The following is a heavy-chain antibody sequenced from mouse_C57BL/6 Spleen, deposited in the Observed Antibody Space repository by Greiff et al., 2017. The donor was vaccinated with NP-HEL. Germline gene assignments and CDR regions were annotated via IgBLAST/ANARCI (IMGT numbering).Heavy chain of an antibody. D-gene: IGHD2-4*01. CDR1: GFTFSDYG. Sequence: DVKLVESGGGLVKPGGSLKLSCAASGFTFSDYGMHWVRQAPEKGLEWVAYISSGSSTIYYADTVKGRFTISRDNDKNTLFLQMTSLRSEDTAMYYCARYDDDEDMDYWGQGTSVTVSS. V-gene: IGHV5-17*01. J-gene: IGHJ4*01. CDR3: ARYDDDEDMDY. CDR2: ISSGSSTI.